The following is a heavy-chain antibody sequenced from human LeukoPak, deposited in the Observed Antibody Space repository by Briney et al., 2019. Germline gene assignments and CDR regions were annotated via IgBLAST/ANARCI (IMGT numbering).Heavy chain of an antibody. CDR3: AKDLLQTFFFDSSGYYSHAFGV. D-gene: IGHD3-22*01. J-gene: IGHJ3*01. CDR2: ISGSGDNT. CDR1: EFTFSNFA. V-gene: IGHV3-23*01. Sequence: GGSLRLSCAASEFTFSNFAMSWVRQAPGKGLEWVSTISGSGDNTYYADSVKGRFTISRDNYKNTLSLHMNTLRAEDTAVYYCAKDLLQTFFFDSSGYYSHAFGVWGQGTMVTVSP.